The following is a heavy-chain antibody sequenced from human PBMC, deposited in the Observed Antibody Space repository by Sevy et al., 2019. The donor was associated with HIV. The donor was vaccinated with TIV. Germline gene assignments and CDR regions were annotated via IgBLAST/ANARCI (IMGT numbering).Heavy chain of an antibody. V-gene: IGHV3-23*01. J-gene: IGHJ4*02. D-gene: IGHD3-16*01. CDR2: ISGSGGST. Sequence: GGSLRLSCAASGVTISNYGMSWVRQAPGKGLEWVSAISGSGGSTYYADSVKGRFTISRDNSKNTLYVQMNSLRAEDTAVYYCAKDAYYDTTHFDYWGQGTLVTVSS. CDR1: GVTISNYG. CDR3: AKDAYYDTTHFDY.